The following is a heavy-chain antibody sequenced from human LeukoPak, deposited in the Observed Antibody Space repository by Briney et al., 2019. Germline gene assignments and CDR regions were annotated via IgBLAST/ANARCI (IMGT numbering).Heavy chain of an antibody. Sequence: SETLSLTCTVSGXSISSYYWSWIRQPPGKGLEWIGYIYYSGSTKYNPSLKSRVTISVDTSKNQFSLKLSSVTAADTAVYYCARSGRHYDSSGYWTWGQGTLVTVSS. CDR2: IYYSGST. CDR1: GXSISSYY. CDR3: ARSGRHYDSSGYWT. D-gene: IGHD3-22*01. V-gene: IGHV4-59*01. J-gene: IGHJ5*02.